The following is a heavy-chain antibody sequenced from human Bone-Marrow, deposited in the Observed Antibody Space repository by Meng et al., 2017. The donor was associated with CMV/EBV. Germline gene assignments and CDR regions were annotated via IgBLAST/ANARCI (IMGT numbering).Heavy chain of an antibody. CDR3: ARVRSLITMIVVVIYDAFDI. Sequence: ASVKVSCKASGYTFTGYYMHWVRQAPGQGLEWMGWINPNSGGTNYAQKFQGRVTMTRDTSISTAYMELSRLRSDDTAVYYCARVRSLITMIVVVIYDAFDIWGQGTMVTVSS. V-gene: IGHV1-2*02. CDR1: GYTFTGYY. J-gene: IGHJ3*02. D-gene: IGHD3-22*01. CDR2: INPNSGGT.